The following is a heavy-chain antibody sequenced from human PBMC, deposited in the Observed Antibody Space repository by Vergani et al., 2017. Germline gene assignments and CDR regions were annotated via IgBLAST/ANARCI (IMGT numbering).Heavy chain of an antibody. CDR3: ARVLRLLYNRFDP. J-gene: IGHJ5*02. CDR2: TWYDGNNK. Sequence: QVQLVESGGGVVQPGRSLRLSCAASGFTSNQYVVHWVRQAPGKGLEWVAVTWYDGNNKQYADSVKGRFTISRDNAKITMYLQMNSLKDEDTGVYYCARVLRLLYNRFDPWGQGTLVTVSS. V-gene: IGHV3-33*01. CDR1: GFTSNQYV. D-gene: IGHD1-14*01.